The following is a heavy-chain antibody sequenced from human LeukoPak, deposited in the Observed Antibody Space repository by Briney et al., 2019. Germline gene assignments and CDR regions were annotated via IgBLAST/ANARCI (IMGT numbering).Heavy chain of an antibody. V-gene: IGHV3-30*02. J-gene: IGHJ4*02. CDR1: GFTFSSYG. D-gene: IGHD2-21*02. CDR2: IRYDGSNK. CDR3: AKDPRQVVTGLDY. Sequence: GGSLRLSCAASGFTFSSYGMHWVRQAPGKGLEWVAFIRYDGSNKYYADSVKGRFTISRDNSKHTLYLQMNSLRAKDTAVYYCAKDPRQVVTGLDYWGQGTLVTVSS.